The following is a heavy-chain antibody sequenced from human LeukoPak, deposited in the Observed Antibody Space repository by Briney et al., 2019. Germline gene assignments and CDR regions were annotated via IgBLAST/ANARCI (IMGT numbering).Heavy chain of an antibody. CDR2: ISYDGSET. Sequence: GGSLRLSCAASGFTFSSYSMNWVRQAPGKGLEWVAVISYDGSETYYADSVRGRFIISRDNSKNTLYLQMNSLRVEDTAVYFCAKVFVLMRGTPENWFDPWGQGTLVTVSS. D-gene: IGHD1-14*01. J-gene: IGHJ5*02. CDR1: GFTFSSYS. CDR3: AKVFVLMRGTPENWFDP. V-gene: IGHV3-30*18.